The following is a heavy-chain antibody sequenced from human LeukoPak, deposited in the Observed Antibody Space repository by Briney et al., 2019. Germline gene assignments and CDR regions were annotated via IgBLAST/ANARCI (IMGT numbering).Heavy chain of an antibody. Sequence: GVSLRLSCAASGFTFSGYAMSWVRQAPGKGLEWVSAISGSGGSTYYADSVKGRFTISRDNSKNTLYLQANSLRAEDTAVYYCARDLDSWRGYYGPLLFDPWGQGTLVTVSS. V-gene: IGHV3-23*01. J-gene: IGHJ5*02. CDR2: ISGSGGST. D-gene: IGHD3-3*01. CDR3: ARDLDSWRGYYGPLLFDP. CDR1: GFTFSGYA.